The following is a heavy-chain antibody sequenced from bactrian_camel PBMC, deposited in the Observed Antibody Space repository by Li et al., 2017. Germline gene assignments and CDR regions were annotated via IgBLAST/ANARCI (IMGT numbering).Heavy chain of an antibody. Sequence: HVQLVESGGGSVQAGGSLRLSCAASGRTYGRNCMAWFRQAPGKEREGVASIVNDATTQYTESVKGRFTISRDNAKRTLYLQMNNLKPEDTAMYYCAATLVRGCIATMSDLSVDVGYWGQGTQVTVS. CDR3: AATLVRGCIATMSDLSVDVGY. CDR2: IVNDATT. D-gene: IGHD4*01. V-gene: IGHV3S53*01. J-gene: IGHJ6*01. CDR1: GRTYGRNC.